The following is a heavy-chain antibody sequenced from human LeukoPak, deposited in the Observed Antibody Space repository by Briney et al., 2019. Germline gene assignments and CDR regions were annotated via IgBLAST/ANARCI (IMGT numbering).Heavy chain of an antibody. D-gene: IGHD3-22*01. J-gene: IGHJ4*02. CDR1: GYTFNNHY. CDR3: ATDMSRGLYYDSSYFDY. Sequence: ASAKDSCKASGYTFNNHYIHWVWQAPGQGLERMVITNPGGVGTTYAQKFQGRVTMTTDMSTSTVYMELSNLRSEDTVVYYCATDMSRGLYYDSSYFDYWGQGTLVTVS. V-gene: IGHV1-46*02. CDR2: TNPGGVGT.